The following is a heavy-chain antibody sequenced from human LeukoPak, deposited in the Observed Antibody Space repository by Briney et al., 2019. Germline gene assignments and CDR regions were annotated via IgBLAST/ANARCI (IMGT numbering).Heavy chain of an antibody. CDR3: ARHYDSSGPYDY. V-gene: IGHV1-2*02. CDR2: INPNSGGT. J-gene: IGHJ4*02. Sequence: ASVKVSCKASGYTFTGYYMHWVRQAPGQGLEWMGWINPNSGGTNYAQKFQGRVTMTRDTSISTAYMELSRLRSDDTAVYYCARHYDSSGPYDYWGQGTLVTVSS. D-gene: IGHD3-22*01. CDR1: GYTFTGYY.